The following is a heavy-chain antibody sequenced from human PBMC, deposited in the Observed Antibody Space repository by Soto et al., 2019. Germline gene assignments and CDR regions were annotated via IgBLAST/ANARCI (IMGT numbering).Heavy chain of an antibody. Sequence: ASVKVSCKASGYSFSSNGISWVRQAPGQGLEWMGWISTDNGNINYAQKLQGRVTISTDASTNTVHMELRSLRSDDMAVFYCARDIVNYGLDVWGQGTTVTVSS. CDR2: ISTDNGNI. CDR3: ARDIVNYGLDV. CDR1: GYSFSSNG. J-gene: IGHJ6*02. V-gene: IGHV1-18*03. D-gene: IGHD1-26*01.